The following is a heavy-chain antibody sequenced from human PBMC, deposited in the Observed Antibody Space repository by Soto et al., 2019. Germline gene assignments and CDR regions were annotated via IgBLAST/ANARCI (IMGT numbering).Heavy chain of an antibody. CDR2: ISWNGDSS. V-gene: IGHV3-9*01. CDR3: AKDTYITVGGTHIDF. D-gene: IGHD1-26*01. CDR1: GFTFDDYA. J-gene: IGHJ4*02. Sequence: EVHLVESGGGLGQPGRSLRLSCVASGFTFDDYAMHWVRQAPGKGLEWVSGISWNGDSSGYADSVKGRFTISRDNAKNSLFLQMNSLRADDTALYFCAKDTYITVGGTHIDFWGRGTLVTVSS.